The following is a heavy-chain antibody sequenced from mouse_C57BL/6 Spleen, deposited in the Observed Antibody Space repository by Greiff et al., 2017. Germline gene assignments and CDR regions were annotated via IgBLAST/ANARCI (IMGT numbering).Heavy chain of an antibody. V-gene: IGHV1-19*01. CDR2: INPYNGGT. CDR1: GYTFTDYY. CDR3: EGYYSCSRNFDY. D-gene: IGHD1-1*01. Sequence: EVQLQQSGPVLVKPGASVKMSCKASGYTFTDYYMNWVKQSHGKSLEWIGVINPYNGGTSYNQKFKGKATLTVDKSSSTAYMELNSLTSEDSAVYYCEGYYSCSRNFDYWGQGTTLTVSS. J-gene: IGHJ2*01.